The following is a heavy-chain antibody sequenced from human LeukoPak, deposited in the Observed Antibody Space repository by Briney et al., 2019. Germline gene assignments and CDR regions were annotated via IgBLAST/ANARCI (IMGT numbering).Heavy chain of an antibody. V-gene: IGHV1-8*03. Sequence: GASVTVSCKASGYTFTSYDINWVRQATGQGLEWMGWTNPNSGYTGYAQKFQGGVTITRNTAISTAYMELSSLRSEDTAVYYCARVAGSIDYWGQGTLVTVSS. J-gene: IGHJ4*02. CDR1: GYTFTSYD. D-gene: IGHD6-19*01. CDR3: ARVAGSIDY. CDR2: TNPNSGYT.